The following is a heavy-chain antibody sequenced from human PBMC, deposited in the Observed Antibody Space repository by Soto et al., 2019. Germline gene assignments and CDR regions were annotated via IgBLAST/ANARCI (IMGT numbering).Heavy chain of an antibody. CDR1: GFTFSSSA. V-gene: IGHV3-23*01. D-gene: IGHD3-10*01. CDR2: VSANGQGI. Sequence: EVQLLGSVGGLVQPGGSLRRSCADSGFTFSSSAISWVRHAPGKGLEWVSAVSANGQGIYYADSVRGRFTISRDNSKNTVFLHMDSLSAEDTAVYYCAKDRHYPRDYFHYWGQGTLVTVSS. J-gene: IGHJ4*02. CDR3: AKDRHYPRDYFHY.